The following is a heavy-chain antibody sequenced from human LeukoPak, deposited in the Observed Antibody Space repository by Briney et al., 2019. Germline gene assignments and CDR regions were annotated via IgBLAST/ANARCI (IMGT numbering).Heavy chain of an antibody. Sequence: GGSLRLSCAASGFTFSSYGMHWVRQAPGKGLEWVAVIWYDGSNKYYADSVKGRFTISRDNSKNTLYLQMNSLRAEDTAVYYCARGGEQLVAFDYWGQGTLVTVSS. D-gene: IGHD6-13*01. CDR2: IWYDGSNK. V-gene: IGHV3-33*01. CDR3: ARGGEQLVAFDY. CDR1: GFTFSSYG. J-gene: IGHJ4*02.